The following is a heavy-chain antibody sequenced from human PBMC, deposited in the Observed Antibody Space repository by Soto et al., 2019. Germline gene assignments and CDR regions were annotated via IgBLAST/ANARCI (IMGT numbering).Heavy chain of an antibody. D-gene: IGHD6-19*01. J-gene: IGHJ4*02. V-gene: IGHV3-9*01. CDR1: GFTFDDYA. CDR2: ISGNSGSI. Sequence: EVQLVESGGGLVQPGRSLRLSCAASGFTFDDYAMHWVRQAPGKGLEWVSGISGNSGSIGYADSVKGRLTISRDNAKNSLYLQMNSLRAEDTALYYCAKDRGLVLSFYFDYWGQGTLVTVSS. CDR3: AKDRGLVLSFYFDY.